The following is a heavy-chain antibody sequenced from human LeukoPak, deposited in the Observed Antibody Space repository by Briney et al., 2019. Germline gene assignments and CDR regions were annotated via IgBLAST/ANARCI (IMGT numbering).Heavy chain of an antibody. CDR3: ARVGGYYDFWSGYLLY. CDR2: ISSSSSTI. J-gene: IGHJ4*02. Sequence: GGSLRLSCAASGFTFSSYSMNWVRQAPGKGLEWVSYISSSSSTIYYADSVKGRFTISRDNAKNSLYLQVNSLRAEDTAVYYCARVGGYYDFWSGYLLYWGQGTLVTVSS. V-gene: IGHV3-48*01. CDR1: GFTFSSYS. D-gene: IGHD3-3*01.